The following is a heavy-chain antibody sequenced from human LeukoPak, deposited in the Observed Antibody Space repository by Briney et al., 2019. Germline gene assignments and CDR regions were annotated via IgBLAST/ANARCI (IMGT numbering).Heavy chain of an antibody. CDR1: GYTFTSYG. J-gene: IGHJ4*02. Sequence: ASVKVSCKASGYTFTSYGISWVRQAPGQGLEWMGWTSAYNGNTNYAQKLQGRVTMTTDTSTSTAYMELRSLRSDDTAVYYCARRPIVATITEYFDYWGQGTLVTVSS. D-gene: IGHD5-12*01. V-gene: IGHV1-18*01. CDR3: ARRPIVATITEYFDY. CDR2: TSAYNGNT.